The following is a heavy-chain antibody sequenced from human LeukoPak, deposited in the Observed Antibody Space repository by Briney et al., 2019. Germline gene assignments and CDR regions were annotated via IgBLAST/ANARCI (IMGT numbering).Heavy chain of an antibody. J-gene: IGHJ5*02. Sequence: GGSLRLSCAASGFTFSSYAMSWVRQAPGKGLEWVSSISGSGNRTYYADSVKGRFTISRDNSKNTLYLQMNSLRAEDTAVYYCAREPPIAAAGWFDPWGQGTLVIVSS. D-gene: IGHD6-13*01. CDR3: AREPPIAAAGWFDP. V-gene: IGHV3-23*01. CDR2: ISGSGNRT. CDR1: GFTFSSYA.